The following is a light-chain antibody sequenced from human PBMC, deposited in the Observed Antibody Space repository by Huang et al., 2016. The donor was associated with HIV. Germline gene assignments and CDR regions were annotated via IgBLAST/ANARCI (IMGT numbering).Light chain of an antibody. CDR2: DAS. J-gene: IGKJ3*01. V-gene: IGKV3-11*01. CDR3: QERSNWPPMFT. Sequence: ENVLTQSPATLSLSPGERATLSCRASQSISSDLGWYQQKPGQVPRLLIYDASNRATGTPTRFSGSGSGTDFTHTISSLEPEDFAIYYCQERSNWPPMFTFGPGTRVDIK. CDR1: QSISSD.